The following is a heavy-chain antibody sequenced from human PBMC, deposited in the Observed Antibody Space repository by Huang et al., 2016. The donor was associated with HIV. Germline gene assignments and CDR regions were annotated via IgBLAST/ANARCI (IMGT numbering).Heavy chain of an antibody. Sequence: QVQLVESGGGVVQPGRSLRLSCAASGFSFSNYGMHWVRQAPGKGLGWLAVISYDGINKSFGDSVKGRFTISRDNPRNTLYLQMDSLRAEDTAIYYCAKVGVLQWFGQLTPEHYNYYYMDVWGKGTTVTVSS. CDR3: AKVGVLQWFGQLTPEHYNYYYMDV. CDR2: ISYDGINK. D-gene: IGHD3-10*01. CDR1: GFSFSNYG. V-gene: IGHV3-30*18. J-gene: IGHJ6*03.